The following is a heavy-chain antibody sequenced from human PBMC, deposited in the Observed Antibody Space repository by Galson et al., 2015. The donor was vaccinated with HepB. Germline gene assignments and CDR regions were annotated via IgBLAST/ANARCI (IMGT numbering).Heavy chain of an antibody. CDR3: AKDGIMVSNNPYHLHL. J-gene: IGHJ4*02. V-gene: IGHV3-23*01. CDR1: GFTFSRYA. Sequence: SLRLSCAASGFTFSRYAMTWVRQAPGKGLEWISSITSNGGRTFYTNSVKGRFTISRDNSKNTVVLQLSSLSPEDTAVYYCAKDGIMVSNNPYHLHLWGQETLVSVSS. D-gene: IGHD2-2*01. CDR2: ITSNGGRT.